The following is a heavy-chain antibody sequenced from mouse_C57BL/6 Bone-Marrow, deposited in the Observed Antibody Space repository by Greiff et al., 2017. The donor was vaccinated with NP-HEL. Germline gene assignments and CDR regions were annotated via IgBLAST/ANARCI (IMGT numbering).Heavy chain of an antibody. V-gene: IGHV14-4*01. Sequence: EVQLQQPGAELVRPGASVKLSCTASGYNIKDDYMHWVKQRPEQGLEWIGWIAPENGDTEYASKFQGKATITADTSSNTAYLQLSSLTSEDTAVFYCTSGCGVRRPYWYLGVWGTGGRVSVAS. CDR2: IAPENGDT. CDR1: GYNIKDDY. D-gene: IGHD2-14*01. CDR3: TSGCGVRRPYWYLGV. J-gene: IGHJ1*03.